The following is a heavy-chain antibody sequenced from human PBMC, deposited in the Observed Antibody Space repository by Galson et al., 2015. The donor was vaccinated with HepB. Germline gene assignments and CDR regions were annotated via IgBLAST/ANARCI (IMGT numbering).Heavy chain of an antibody. J-gene: IGHJ4*02. Sequence: SVKVSCKASGYTFTGYYMHWVRQAPGQGLEWMGWINLNSGGTNYAQKFQGRVTMTRDTSISTAYMELSRLRSDDTAVYYCARAFDYYDSSGYYNYFDYWGQGTLVTVSS. CDR3: ARAFDYYDSSGYYNYFDY. V-gene: IGHV1-2*02. CDR1: GYTFTGYY. CDR2: INLNSGGT. D-gene: IGHD3-22*01.